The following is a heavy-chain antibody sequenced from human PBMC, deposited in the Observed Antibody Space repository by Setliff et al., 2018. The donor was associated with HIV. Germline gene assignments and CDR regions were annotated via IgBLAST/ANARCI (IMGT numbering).Heavy chain of an antibody. D-gene: IGHD2-15*01. CDR2: IYYSGST. V-gene: IGHV4-59*11. CDR1: GGSISSHY. J-gene: IGHJ6*02. Sequence: SETLSLTCTVSGGSISSHYWSWIRQPPGKGLEWIGYIYYSGSTNYNPSLKSRVTISVDTSKNQFSLKLSSVTAADTAVYYCAREQYHFVVDYYYYYGMDVWGQGNTVTVSS. CDR3: AREQYHFVVDYYYYYGMDV.